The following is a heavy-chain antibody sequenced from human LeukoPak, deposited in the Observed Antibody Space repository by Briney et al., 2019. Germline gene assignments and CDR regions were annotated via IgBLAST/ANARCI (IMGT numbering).Heavy chain of an antibody. Sequence: PGRSLRLSCAVSGLTFSSYSMNWVRQAPGKGLEWVSHISESSSSKHYADSVRGRFTVSRDNAKNSLYLQMNSLRAEDTAVYYCARDGGGPDAFDIWGQGTKVTVSS. J-gene: IGHJ3*02. CDR3: ARDGGGPDAFDI. CDR1: GLTFSSYS. V-gene: IGHV3-48*01. CDR2: ISESSSSK.